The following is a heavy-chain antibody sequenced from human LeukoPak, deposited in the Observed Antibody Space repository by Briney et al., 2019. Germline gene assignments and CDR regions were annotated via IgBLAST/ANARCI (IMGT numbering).Heavy chain of an antibody. V-gene: IGHV3-48*03. Sequence: GGSLRLSCAASGFTFSSYEMTWVRQAPGKGLEWVSYISSSGSTIYYADSVKGRFTISRDNAKNSLYLQMNSLRAEDTAVYYCASLAYYDILPFDYWGQGTLVTVSS. D-gene: IGHD3-9*01. CDR3: ASLAYYDILPFDY. CDR2: ISSSGSTI. CDR1: GFTFSSYE. J-gene: IGHJ4*02.